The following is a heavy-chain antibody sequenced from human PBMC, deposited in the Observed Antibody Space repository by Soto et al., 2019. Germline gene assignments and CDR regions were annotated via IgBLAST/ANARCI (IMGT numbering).Heavy chain of an antibody. J-gene: IGHJ6*03. Sequence: PGGSLRLSCAASGLTFSSYAMNWVRQAPGKGLEWVSVISGSGGSTNYADSVKGRFTISRDNSKNTMYLQMNSLRAEDTAVYYCAKSGGTGVYYYYLDVWGKGTTVTGYS. CDR2: ISGSGGST. CDR1: GLTFSSYA. CDR3: AKSGGTGVYYYYLDV. D-gene: IGHD6-19*01. V-gene: IGHV3-23*01.